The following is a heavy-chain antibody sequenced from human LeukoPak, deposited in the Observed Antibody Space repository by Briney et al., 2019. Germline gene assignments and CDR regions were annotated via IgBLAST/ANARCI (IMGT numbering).Heavy chain of an antibody. CDR3: ATDGGYQLPKVLRS. D-gene: IGHD2-2*01. V-gene: IGHV1-24*01. J-gene: IGHJ5*02. Sequence: ASVKVSCKVSGYTLTELSMHWVRQAPGKGLEWMGAFDRDDYFDHDDYETIYAEKFQGIVTMTEDTSSDTAYLQLSSLRSEDTAVYYCATDGGYQLPKVLRSWGQGTLVTVSS. CDR2: FDRDDYFDHDDYET. CDR1: GYTLTELS.